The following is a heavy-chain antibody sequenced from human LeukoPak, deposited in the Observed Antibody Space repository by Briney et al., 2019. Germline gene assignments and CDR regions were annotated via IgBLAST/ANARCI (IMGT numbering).Heavy chain of an antibody. Sequence: SETLSLTCAVYGVSFSGYYWSWIRQPPGKGLEWIGYIYYSGSTNYNPSLKSRATISVDTSKNQFSLKLSSVTAADTAVYYCARGGTRPDYYFDYWGQGTLLTVSS. CDR3: ARGGTRPDYYFDY. CDR1: GVSFSGYY. V-gene: IGHV4-59*01. D-gene: IGHD2-2*01. CDR2: IYYSGST. J-gene: IGHJ4*02.